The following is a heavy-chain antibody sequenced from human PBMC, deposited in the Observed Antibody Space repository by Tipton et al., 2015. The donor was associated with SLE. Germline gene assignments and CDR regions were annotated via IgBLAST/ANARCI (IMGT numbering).Heavy chain of an antibody. CDR2: IFSGGRT. CDR1: GFTFDRYA. V-gene: IGHV3-23*03. J-gene: IGHJ4*02. D-gene: IGHD2-15*01. Sequence: SLRLSCAASGFTFDRYAMTWVRQAPGKGLEWVSVIFSGGRTSYGDSVKGRFTISRDDSKNTVYLQMSSLRPEDTAVYYCAKWAVVVVVAATGPFDYWGQGTLVTVSS. CDR3: AKWAVVVVVAATGPFDY.